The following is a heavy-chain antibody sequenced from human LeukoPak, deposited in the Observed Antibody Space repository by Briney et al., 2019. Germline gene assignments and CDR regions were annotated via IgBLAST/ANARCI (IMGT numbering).Heavy chain of an antibody. V-gene: IGHV1-2*06. J-gene: IGHJ4*02. CDR1: GYTFTRYY. Sequence: ASVKVSCKASGYTFTRYYMHWVRQAPGQGLEWMGRINPNSGGTNYAQKFQGRVTMTRDTSISTAYMELSRLRSDDTAVYYCARLISSSWYGVFDYWGQGTLVTVSS. CDR2: INPNSGGT. CDR3: ARLISSSWYGVFDY. D-gene: IGHD6-13*01.